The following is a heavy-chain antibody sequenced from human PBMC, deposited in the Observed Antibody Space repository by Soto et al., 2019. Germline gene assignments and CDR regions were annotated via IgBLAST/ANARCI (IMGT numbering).Heavy chain of an antibody. CDR2: INPNSGGT. J-gene: IGHJ4*02. D-gene: IGHD3-10*01. CDR3: ARATMVRGVTPPPDY. CDR1: GYTFTSYG. V-gene: IGHV1-2*02. Sequence: ASVKVSCKASGYTFTSYGISWVRQAPGQGLEWMGWINPNSGGTNYAQKFQGRVTMTRDTSISTAYMELSRLRSDDTAVYYCARATMVRGVTPPPDYWGQGTLVTVSS.